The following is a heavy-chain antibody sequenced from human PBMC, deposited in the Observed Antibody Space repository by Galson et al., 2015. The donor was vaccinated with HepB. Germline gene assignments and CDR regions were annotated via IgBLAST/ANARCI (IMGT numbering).Heavy chain of an antibody. CDR2: ISSSSSYI. D-gene: IGHD4-17*01. V-gene: IGHV3-21*01. J-gene: IGHJ4*02. CDR3: ASHDYGDPEDDY. Sequence: SLRLSCAASGFTFSSYSMNWVRQAPGKGLEWVSSISSSSSYIYYADSVKGRFTISRDNAKNSLYLQMNSLRAEDTAVYYCASHDYGDPEDDYWGQGTLVTVSS. CDR1: GFTFSSYS.